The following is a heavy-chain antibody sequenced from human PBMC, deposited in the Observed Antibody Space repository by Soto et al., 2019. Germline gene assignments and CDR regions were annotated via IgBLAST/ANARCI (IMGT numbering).Heavy chain of an antibody. CDR2: ISSSGATI. CDR3: ARDYDFWSGNSFRSIFDY. CDR1: GFTFSSYA. J-gene: IGHJ4*02. V-gene: IGHV3-48*04. Sequence: GGSLRLSCAASGFTFSSYAMSWVRQAPGKGLEWVSVISSSGATIYYADSVKGRFTISRDNVKNSLYLQMNSLRAEDTAVYFCARDYDFWSGNSFRSIFDYWGQGTLVTAPQ. D-gene: IGHD3-3*01.